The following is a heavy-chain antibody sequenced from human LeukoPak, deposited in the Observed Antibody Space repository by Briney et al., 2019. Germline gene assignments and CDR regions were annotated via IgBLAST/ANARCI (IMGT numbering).Heavy chain of an antibody. CDR1: GFTVSSNY. J-gene: IGHJ5*02. Sequence: GGSLRLSCAASGFTVSSNYMSWVRQAPGKGLEWVSVIYSCGSTYYADSVKGRFTISRDNSKNTLYLQMNSLRAEDTAVYYCAKEVTENNWFDPWGQGTLVSVSS. CDR2: IYSCGST. V-gene: IGHV3-53*01. D-gene: IGHD1-14*01. CDR3: AKEVTENNWFDP.